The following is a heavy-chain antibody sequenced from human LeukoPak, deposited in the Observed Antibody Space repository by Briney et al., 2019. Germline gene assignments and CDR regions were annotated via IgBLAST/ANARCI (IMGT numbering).Heavy chain of an antibody. CDR1: GFTFSSYG. J-gene: IGHJ4*02. CDR3: ARSYNDFDY. D-gene: IGHD1-14*01. CDR2: ISSGGATI. Sequence: AGGSLRLSCAASGFTFSSYGMHWVRQAPGKGLEWVSSISSGGATIYYADSVKGRFTISRDNANNSLYLQMNSLRAEDTAVYYSARSYNDFDYWGQGTLVTVSS. V-gene: IGHV3-48*04.